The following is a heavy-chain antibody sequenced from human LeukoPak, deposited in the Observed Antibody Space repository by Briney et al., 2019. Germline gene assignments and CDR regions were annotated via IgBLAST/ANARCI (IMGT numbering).Heavy chain of an antibody. CDR2: ISGSGGST. CDR1: GFTLRSYT. J-gene: IGHJ4*02. CDR3: ARDRGGSGTYYYFDS. Sequence: GGSLRLSCAASGFTLRSYTMNWVRQAPGKGLEWVSAISGSGGSTYYADSVKGRFTISRDNSKNTLYLQMNSLRAEDTAVYYCARDRGGSGTYYYFDSWGQGTLVTVSS. D-gene: IGHD3-10*01. V-gene: IGHV3-23*01.